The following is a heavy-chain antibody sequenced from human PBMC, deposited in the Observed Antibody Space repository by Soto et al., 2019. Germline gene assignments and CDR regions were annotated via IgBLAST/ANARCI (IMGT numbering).Heavy chain of an antibody. CDR2: ISGSGSSP. D-gene: IGHD6-6*01. Sequence: PWGSLRLSCAASGFTFSNYAMNWFRQAPGKGLEWVSRISGSGSSPYYADSVKGRYTISRDNSKNTLYLQMNSLRAEDTAVYFCTKIGASITGNSDYWGQGILVTVSS. J-gene: IGHJ4*02. CDR3: TKIGASITGNSDY. V-gene: IGHV3-23*01. CDR1: GFTFSNYA.